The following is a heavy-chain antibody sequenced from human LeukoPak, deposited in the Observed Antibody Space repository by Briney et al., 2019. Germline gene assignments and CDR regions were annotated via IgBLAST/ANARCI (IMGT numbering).Heavy chain of an antibody. D-gene: IGHD6-19*01. CDR2: ISSISTYR. V-gene: IGHV3-21*01. Sequence: GGSLRLSCEASGFTFSTYGMIWVRQAPGKGPEWVSSISSISTYRHYADAVKGRFTISRDNTKNSLYLQMDSLRVEDTAVYYCARDPYSSGWYYFDYWGQGTLVTVSS. CDR1: GFTFSTYG. J-gene: IGHJ4*02. CDR3: ARDPYSSGWYYFDY.